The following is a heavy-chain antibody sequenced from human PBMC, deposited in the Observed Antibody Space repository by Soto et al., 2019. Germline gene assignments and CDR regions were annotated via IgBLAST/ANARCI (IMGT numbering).Heavy chain of an antibody. J-gene: IGHJ6*02. CDR2: INAGNGNT. CDR1: GYTFTSYA. CDR3: ASHDSSGDYYYYGMNV. Sequence: ASVKVSCKASGYTFTSYAMHWVRQAPGQRLEWMGWINAGNGNTKYSQKFQGRVTITRDTSASTAYMELSSLRSEDTAVYYCASHDSSGDYYYYGMNVWGQGTTVTVSS. V-gene: IGHV1-3*01. D-gene: IGHD3-22*01.